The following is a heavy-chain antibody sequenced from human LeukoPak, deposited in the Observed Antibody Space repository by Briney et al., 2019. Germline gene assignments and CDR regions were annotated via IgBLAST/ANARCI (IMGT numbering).Heavy chain of an antibody. CDR2: INWNGGST. CDR3: ARGGWDLYYDILTGYYPPFDY. J-gene: IGHJ4*02. V-gene: IGHV3-20*04. CDR1: GFTFDDYG. D-gene: IGHD3-9*01. Sequence: GGSLRLSCAASGFTFDDYGMSWVRHAPGKGLEWVSGINWNGGSTGYADSVKGRFTISRDNAKNSLYLQMNSLRAEDTALYYCARGGWDLYYDILTGYYPPFDYWGQGTLVTVSS.